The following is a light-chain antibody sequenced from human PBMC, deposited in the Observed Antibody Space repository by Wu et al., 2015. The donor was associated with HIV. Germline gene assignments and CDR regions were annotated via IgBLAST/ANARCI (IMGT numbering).Light chain of an antibody. J-gene: IGKJ2*04. CDR1: QNINNN. CDR2: GAS. V-gene: IGKV3-15*01. Sequence: EILMTQSPATLSVSPGERATLSCRASQNINNNLAWYQQRPGQSPRLLIYGASFRAADIPARFSGSGSGTDFTLTISSLQSEDFAVYYCQQYNNWPPCSFGQGTKLEIK. CDR3: QQYNNWPPCS.